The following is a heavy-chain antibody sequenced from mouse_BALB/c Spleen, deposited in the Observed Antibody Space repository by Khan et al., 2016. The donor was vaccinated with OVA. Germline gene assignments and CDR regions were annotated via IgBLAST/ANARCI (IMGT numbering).Heavy chain of an antibody. CDR2: INTHSGVP. CDR1: GYTFTTSG. CDR3: ERGGSASYRNDWGATEY. V-gene: IGHV9-4*02. D-gene: IGHD2-14*01. J-gene: IGHJ4*01. Sequence: QIQLVQSGPELMKPGESVRISCKASGYTFTTSGIQWVQQMPGKGLKWIGWINTHSGVPKYAEDFKGRFALSLENAANTAYLQITNLKNEDTAAYVYERGGSASYRNDWGATEYWGQGTSVTVSS.